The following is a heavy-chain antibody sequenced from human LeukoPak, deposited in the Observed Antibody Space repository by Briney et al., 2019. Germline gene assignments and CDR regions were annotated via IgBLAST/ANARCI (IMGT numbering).Heavy chain of an antibody. V-gene: IGHV3-21*01. CDR3: ARYGSGIGIDY. CDR1: GFTFSSYS. J-gene: IGHJ4*02. CDR2: ISSSSSYI. D-gene: IGHD3-10*01. Sequence: GGSLRLSCAASGFTFSSYSMNWVRQAPGKGLEWVSSISSSSSYIYYADSVKGRFTISRDNAKNSLYLQMNSLRAEDTAVYYCARYGSGIGIDYWGQGTLVTVSS.